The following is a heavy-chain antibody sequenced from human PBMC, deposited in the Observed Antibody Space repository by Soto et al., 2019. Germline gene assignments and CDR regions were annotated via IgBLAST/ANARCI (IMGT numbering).Heavy chain of an antibody. Sequence: SETLSLTCTVSGGSVSSSSYYWGWIRQPPGKGLEWIGSIYYSGSTYYNPSLKSRVTISVDTSKNQFSLKLSSVTAADTAVYYCARRNGFSGSYYIGWFDPWGQGTLVTVSS. CDR3: ARRNGFSGSYYIGWFDP. J-gene: IGHJ5*02. V-gene: IGHV4-39*01. D-gene: IGHD1-26*01. CDR2: IYYSGST. CDR1: GGSVSSSSYY.